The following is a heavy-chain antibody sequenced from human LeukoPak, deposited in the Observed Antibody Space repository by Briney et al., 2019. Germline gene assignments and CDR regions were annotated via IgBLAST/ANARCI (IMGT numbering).Heavy chain of an antibody. V-gene: IGHV3-21*01. Sequence: GGSLRLSCAASGFTFSSYSMNWVRQAPGKGLEWVSSISSSSYIYYADSVKGRFTISRGNAKNSLYLQMNSLRAEDTAVYYCARDGLELQTNYYYYYYMDVWGKGTTVTVSS. J-gene: IGHJ6*03. D-gene: IGHD1-7*01. CDR3: ARDGLELQTNYYYYYYMDV. CDR2: ISSSSYI. CDR1: GFTFSSYS.